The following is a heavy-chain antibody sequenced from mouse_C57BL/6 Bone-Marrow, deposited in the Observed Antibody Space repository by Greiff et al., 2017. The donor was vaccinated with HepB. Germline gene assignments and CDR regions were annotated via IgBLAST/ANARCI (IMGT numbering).Heavy chain of an antibody. J-gene: IGHJ3*01. CDR1: GFNIKDYY. V-gene: IGHV14-1*01. CDR2: IDPEDGDT. CDR3: TTRGYGWLRGVAY. D-gene: IGHD2-2*01. Sequence: VQLQQSGAELVRPGASVKLSCTASGFNIKDYYMHWVKQRPEQGLEWIGRIDPEDGDTEYAPKFQGKATMTADTSSNTAYLQLSSLTSEDTAVYYCTTRGYGWLRGVAYGGQGTLVTVSA.